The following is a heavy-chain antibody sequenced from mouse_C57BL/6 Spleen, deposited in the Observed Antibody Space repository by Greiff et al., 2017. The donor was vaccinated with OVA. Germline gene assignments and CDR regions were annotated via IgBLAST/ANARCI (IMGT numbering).Heavy chain of an antibody. J-gene: IGHJ2*01. Sequence: VQLQESGPELVKPGASVKLSCKASGYTFTSYDINWVKQRPGQGLEWIGWIYPRDGSTKYTEKFKGKATLTVDTSSSTAYMELHSLTSEDSAVYVCASYPGYFDYWGQGTTLTVSS. CDR3: ASYPGYFDY. CDR2: IYPRDGST. V-gene: IGHV1-85*01. CDR1: GYTFTSYD.